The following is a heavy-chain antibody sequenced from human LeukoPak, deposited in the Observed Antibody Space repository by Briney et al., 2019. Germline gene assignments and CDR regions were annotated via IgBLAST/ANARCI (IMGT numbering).Heavy chain of an antibody. Sequence: GGSLRLSCAASGFTFSTNQMSWVRQAPGKGLEWVSLIYSNGGTHYVDSVKGRFTISRDNSKNTLYLQMDSLRAEDTAVYYCARGYGSDSHPGYWGQGTLVTVSS. D-gene: IGHD4-23*01. CDR1: GFTFSTNQ. V-gene: IGHV3-53*01. J-gene: IGHJ4*02. CDR2: IYSNGGT. CDR3: ARGYGSDSHPGY.